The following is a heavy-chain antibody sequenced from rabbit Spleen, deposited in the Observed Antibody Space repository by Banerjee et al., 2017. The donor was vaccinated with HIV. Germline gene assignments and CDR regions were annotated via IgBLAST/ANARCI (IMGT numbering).Heavy chain of an antibody. V-gene: IGHV1S40*01. CDR1: GFDFSSSYY. J-gene: IGHJ4*01. D-gene: IGHD2-1*01. CDR3: ARGIGTHGDGPDAFDL. Sequence: QSLEESGGDLVKPGASLTLTCTASGFDFSSSYYMYWVRQAPGKGLEWIGCIYSSVGITWYASWAKGRFTISKTSSTTVTLQMTSVTAADTATHFCARGIGTHGDGPDAFDLWGPGTLVTVS. CDR2: IYSSVGIT.